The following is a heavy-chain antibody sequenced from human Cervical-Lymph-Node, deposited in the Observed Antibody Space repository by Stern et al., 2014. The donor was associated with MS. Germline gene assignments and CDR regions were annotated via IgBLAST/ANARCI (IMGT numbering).Heavy chain of an antibody. D-gene: IGHD3-22*01. Sequence: AYAASVKGRFTISRDDSKNTAFLQMNSLNTEDSAVYYCSSALWLSHSPDYWGQGTLVTVSS. CDR3: SSALWLSHSPDY. V-gene: IGHV3-73*01. J-gene: IGHJ4*02.